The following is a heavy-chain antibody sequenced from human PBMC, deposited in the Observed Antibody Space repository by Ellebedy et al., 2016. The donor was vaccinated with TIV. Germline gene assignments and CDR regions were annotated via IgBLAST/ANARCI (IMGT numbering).Heavy chain of an antibody. Sequence: MPSETLSLTCTVSGGSISSYYWSWIRQPPGKGLDWIGYIYYSGSTNYNPSLKSRVTISVDTSTNQFSLKLSSVTAADTAVYYCARTFYYDNSGYPLFDYWGQGTLVTVSS. CDR3: ARTFYYDNSGYPLFDY. V-gene: IGHV4-59*08. J-gene: IGHJ4*02. D-gene: IGHD3-22*01. CDR2: IYYSGST. CDR1: GGSISSYY.